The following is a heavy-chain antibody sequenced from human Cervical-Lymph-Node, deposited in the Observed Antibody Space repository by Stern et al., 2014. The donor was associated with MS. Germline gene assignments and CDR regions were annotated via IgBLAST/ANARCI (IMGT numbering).Heavy chain of an antibody. CDR1: GGTFSSYP. J-gene: IGHJ6*02. CDR3: AGPATVTVGAMDV. Sequence: QMQLVQSGAEVKKPGSSVKVSCKASGGTFSSYPINWVRQAPGQGLEWMGGISPIFGTAKKAQKVQGRVTIDADETTSKQYMELSSLRSEDTAVYYCAGPATVTVGAMDVWGQGTKVTVSS. CDR2: ISPIFGTA. V-gene: IGHV1-69*01. D-gene: IGHD4-17*01.